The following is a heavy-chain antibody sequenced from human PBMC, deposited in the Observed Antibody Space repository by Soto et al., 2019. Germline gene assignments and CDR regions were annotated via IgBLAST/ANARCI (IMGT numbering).Heavy chain of an antibody. Sequence: GASVKVSCKASGYTFTVYYMHWVRQAPGQGLEWMGWINPNSGGTNYAQKFQGRVIMTRDTSITTAYMELSRLRSDDTAVYYCAREGPGRSGSSSDRWGQGTMVNVSS. CDR2: INPNSGGT. CDR3: AREGPGRSGSSSDR. CDR1: GYTFTVYY. D-gene: IGHD3-10*01. V-gene: IGHV1-2*02. J-gene: IGHJ5*02.